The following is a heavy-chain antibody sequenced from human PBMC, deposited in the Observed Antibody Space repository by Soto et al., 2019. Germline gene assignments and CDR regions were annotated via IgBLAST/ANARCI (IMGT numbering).Heavy chain of an antibody. CDR2: IWYDGSNK. CDR1: GLTFSSYG. CDR3: ARGGYRTNGVCISYYGMDV. D-gene: IGHD2-8*01. Sequence: GGSLRLSCAASGLTFSSYGMHWVRQAPGKXLEWVAVIWYDGSNKYYADSVKGRFTISRDNSKNTLYLQMNSLRAEDTAVYYCARGGYRTNGVCISYYGMDVWGQGTTVTVSS. J-gene: IGHJ6*02. V-gene: IGHV3-33*01.